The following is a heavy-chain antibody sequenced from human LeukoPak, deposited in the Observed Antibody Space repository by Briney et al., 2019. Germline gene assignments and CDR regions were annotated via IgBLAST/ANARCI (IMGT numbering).Heavy chain of an antibody. Sequence: GGSLRLSCVASGFTFTSHWMSWVRQAPGKGLEWVANIKQDGSEKYYVDSVKGRFTISRDNAKNSVYLQMNSLRAEDTAVYYCARGAFDPWGQGTLISVSS. CDR1: GFTFTSHW. CDR2: IKQDGSEK. CDR3: ARGAFDP. V-gene: IGHV3-7*01. J-gene: IGHJ5*02.